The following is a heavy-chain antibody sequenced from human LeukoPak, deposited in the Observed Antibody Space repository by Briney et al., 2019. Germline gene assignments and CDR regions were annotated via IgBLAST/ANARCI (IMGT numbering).Heavy chain of an antibody. D-gene: IGHD2-2*01. CDR2: ISYDGSNK. J-gene: IGHJ6*02. CDR3: ARGRLIAVVPAARRGYYGMDV. Sequence: PGRSLRLSCAASGFTFSSYAMHWVRQAPGKGLEWVAVISYDGSNKYYADSVKGRFTISRDNSKNTLYLQMNSLRAEDTAVYYCARGRLIAVVPAARRGYYGMDVWGQGTTVTVSS. CDR1: GFTFSSYA. V-gene: IGHV3-30-3*01.